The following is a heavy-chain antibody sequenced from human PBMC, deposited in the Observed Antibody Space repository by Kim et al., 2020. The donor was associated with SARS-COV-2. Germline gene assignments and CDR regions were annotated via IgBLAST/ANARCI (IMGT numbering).Heavy chain of an antibody. V-gene: IGHV1-46*01. Sequence: QYRGRVTMTRDTATSTVYMELSSLRSDDTAVYYCARDLSIAAAGYYFDYWGQGTLVTVSS. D-gene: IGHD6-13*01. J-gene: IGHJ4*02. CDR3: ARDLSIAAAGYYFDY.